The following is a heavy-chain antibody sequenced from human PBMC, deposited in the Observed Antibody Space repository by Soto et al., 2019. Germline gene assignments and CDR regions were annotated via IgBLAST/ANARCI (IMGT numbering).Heavy chain of an antibody. Sequence: SVKVSCKASGGTFSSYAISCVRKAPGQGLGWMGGIIPIFGTANYAQKFQGRVTITADESTSTAYMELSSLRSEDTAVYYCARDLRSSGWPYGMDVWGQGTTVTVSS. V-gene: IGHV1-69*13. CDR2: IIPIFGTA. CDR3: ARDLRSSGWPYGMDV. D-gene: IGHD6-19*01. CDR1: GGTFSSYA. J-gene: IGHJ6*02.